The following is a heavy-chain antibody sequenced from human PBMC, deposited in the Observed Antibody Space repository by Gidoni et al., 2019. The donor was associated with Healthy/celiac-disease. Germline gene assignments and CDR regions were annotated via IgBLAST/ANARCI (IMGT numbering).Heavy chain of an antibody. CDR1: GFTFSSYG. Sequence: QVQLVASGGGVVQPGRSLRLSCAASGFTFSSYGMHWVRQAPGKGLEWVAVIWYDGSNKYYADSVKGRFTISRDNSKNTLYLQMNSLRAEDTAVYYCARDKFPGPYYYGMDVWGQGTTVTVSS. V-gene: IGHV3-33*01. CDR3: ARDKFPGPYYYGMDV. CDR2: IWYDGSNK. J-gene: IGHJ6*02.